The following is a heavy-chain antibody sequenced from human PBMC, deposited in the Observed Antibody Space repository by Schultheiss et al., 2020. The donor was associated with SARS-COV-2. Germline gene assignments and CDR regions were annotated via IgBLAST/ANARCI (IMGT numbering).Heavy chain of an antibody. CDR2: ISYDGSNK. CDR1: GFTFSSYA. D-gene: IGHD3-3*01. CDR3: ARVYYDFWSGYLTHYYYYYGMDV. Sequence: GGSLRLSCAASGFTFSSYAMHWVRQAPGKGLEWVAVISYDGSNKYYADSVKGRFTISRDNSKNTLYLQMNSLRAEDTAVYYCARVYYDFWSGYLTHYYYYYGMDVWGQGTTVTVSS. V-gene: IGHV3-30-3*01. J-gene: IGHJ6*02.